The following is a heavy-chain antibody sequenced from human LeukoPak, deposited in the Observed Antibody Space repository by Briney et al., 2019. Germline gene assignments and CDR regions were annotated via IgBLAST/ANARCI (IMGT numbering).Heavy chain of an antibody. CDR2: ISAYNGNT. CDR3: AILPGYYYDSSGPQY. CDR1: GYTFTSYG. V-gene: IGHV1-18*01. Sequence: ASVKVSFKASGYTFTSYGISWVRQAPGQGLEWMGWISAYNGNTNYAQKLQGRVTMTTDTSTSTAYMELRSLRSDDTAVYYCAILPGYYYDSSGPQYWGQGTLVTVSS. J-gene: IGHJ4*02. D-gene: IGHD3-22*01.